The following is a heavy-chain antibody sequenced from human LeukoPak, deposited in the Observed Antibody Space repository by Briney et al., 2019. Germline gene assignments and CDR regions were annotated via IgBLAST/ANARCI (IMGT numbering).Heavy chain of an antibody. CDR1: GGSFSGYY. V-gene: IGHV4-34*01. CDR2: INHSGST. Sequence: PSETLSLTCAVYGGSFSGYYWSWIRQPPGKGLEWIGEINHSGSTNYNPSLKSRVTISVDTSKNQFSLKLSSVTAADRAVYYCARWVVRSSSFYYFDYWGQGTLVTVSS. J-gene: IGHJ4*02. CDR3: ARWVVRSSSFYYFDY. D-gene: IGHD6-13*01.